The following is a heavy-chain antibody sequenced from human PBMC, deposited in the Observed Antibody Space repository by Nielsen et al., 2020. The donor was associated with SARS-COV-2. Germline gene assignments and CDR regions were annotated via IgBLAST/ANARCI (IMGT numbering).Heavy chain of an antibody. CDR3: ARQSWGRGMDV. J-gene: IGHJ6*02. V-gene: IGHV1-46*01. Sequence: ASVKVSCEASGYTFTSYYMHWVRQAPGQGLEWMGIINPSGGSTSYAQKFQGRVTMTRDTSTSTVYMELSSLRSEDTAVYYCARQSWGRGMDVWGQGTTVTVSS. CDR2: INPSGGST. D-gene: IGHD3-16*01. CDR1: GYTFTSYY.